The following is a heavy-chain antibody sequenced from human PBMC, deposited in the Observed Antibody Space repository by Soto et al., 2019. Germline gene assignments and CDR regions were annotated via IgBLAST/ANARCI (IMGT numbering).Heavy chain of an antibody. Sequence: QVQLVESGGGVVQPGRSLRLSCAASGFTFSSYAMHWVRQARGKGLEWVAVISYDGSNKYYADSVKGRFTISRDNSKNTLYLQMNSLRAEDTAVYYCARMFIGTTDIDYWGQGTLVTVSS. CDR3: ARMFIGTTDIDY. J-gene: IGHJ4*02. V-gene: IGHV3-30-3*01. D-gene: IGHD1-7*01. CDR2: ISYDGSNK. CDR1: GFTFSSYA.